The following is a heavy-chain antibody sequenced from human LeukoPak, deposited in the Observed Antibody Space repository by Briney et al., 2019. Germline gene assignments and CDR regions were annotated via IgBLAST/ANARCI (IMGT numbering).Heavy chain of an antibody. Sequence: ASVKVSCKASGYTLTGYYMHWVRQAPGQGLEWMGIINPSGGSTSYAQKFRGRVTMTRDTSTSTVYMELSSLRSEDTAVYYCASNLLSIAAAGHDYWGQGTLVTVSS. D-gene: IGHD6-13*01. CDR3: ASNLLSIAAAGHDY. J-gene: IGHJ4*02. CDR1: GYTLTGYY. V-gene: IGHV1-46*01. CDR2: INPSGGST.